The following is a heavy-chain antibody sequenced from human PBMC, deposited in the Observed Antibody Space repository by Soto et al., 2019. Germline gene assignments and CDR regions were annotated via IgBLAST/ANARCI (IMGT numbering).Heavy chain of an antibody. CDR3: ARDVAPGYFDY. V-gene: IGHV3-74*01. CDR2: INNDGSGT. J-gene: IGHJ4*02. CDR1: GFSFSSYW. Sequence: EVQLVESGGGLVQPGGSLRLSCVASGFSFSSYWMHWVRQTPGKGLMWVSRINNDGSGTADADSVRGRFTISRDNAKNTLYLQLISLRAEDTAVYYCARDVAPGYFDYWGQGTPVTVSS. D-gene: IGHD2-21*01.